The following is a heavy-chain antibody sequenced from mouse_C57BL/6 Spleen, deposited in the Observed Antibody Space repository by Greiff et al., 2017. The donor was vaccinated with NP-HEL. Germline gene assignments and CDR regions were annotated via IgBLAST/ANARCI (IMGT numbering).Heavy chain of an antibody. Sequence: VQLQQPGAELVRPGSSVKLSCKASGYTFTSYWMHWVKQRPIQGLEWIGNIDPSDSETHYNQKFKDKATLTVDKSSSTAYMQLSSLTSEDSAVYYCALLRRSLYAMDYWGQGTSVTVSS. CDR2: IDPSDSET. CDR3: ALLRRSLYAMDY. D-gene: IGHD2-4*01. J-gene: IGHJ4*01. CDR1: GYTFTSYW. V-gene: IGHV1-52*01.